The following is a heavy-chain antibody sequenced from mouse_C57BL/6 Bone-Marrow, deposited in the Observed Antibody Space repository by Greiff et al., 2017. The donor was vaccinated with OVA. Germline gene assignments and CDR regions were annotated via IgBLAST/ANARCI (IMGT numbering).Heavy chain of an antibody. D-gene: IGHD2-1*01. CDR2: IDPSDSYT. J-gene: IGHJ1*03. CDR3: ARKDNLYGKEDWYFDV. CDR1: GYTFTSYW. Sequence: QVQLQQPGAELVMPGASVKLSCKASGYTFTSYWMHWVKQRPGQGLEWIGEIDPSDSYTNNNQKFKGKSTLTVDKSSSTAYMQLSSLTSEDSAVYYCARKDNLYGKEDWYFDVWGTGTTVTVSS. V-gene: IGHV1-69*01.